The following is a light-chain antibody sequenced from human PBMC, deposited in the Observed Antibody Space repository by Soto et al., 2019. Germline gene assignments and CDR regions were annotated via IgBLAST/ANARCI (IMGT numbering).Light chain of an antibody. V-gene: IGLV2-14*01. CDR3: SSYTSSSTLDWV. CDR1: SSDVGGYNY. J-gene: IGLJ3*02. Sequence: QSVLTQPASVSGSPGQSMTISCTGTSSDVGGYNYVSWYQQHPGKAPKLMIYDVSNRPSGVSNRFSGSKSGNTASLTISGLQAEDEADYYCSSYTSSSTLDWVFGGGTKVTVL. CDR2: DVS.